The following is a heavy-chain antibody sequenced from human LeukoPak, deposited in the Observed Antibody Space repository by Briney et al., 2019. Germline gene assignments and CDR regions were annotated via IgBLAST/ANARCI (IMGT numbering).Heavy chain of an antibody. D-gene: IGHD6-19*01. CDR3: AKDDRSGLY. J-gene: IGHJ4*02. CDR1: GLTFSNAW. Sequence: GGSLRLSCAASGLTFSNAWMSWVRQAPGKGLEWVSAISGSGGSTYYADSVKGRFTISRDNSKNTLYLQMNSLRAEDTAVYYCAKDDRSGLYWGQGTLVTVSS. V-gene: IGHV3-23*01. CDR2: ISGSGGST.